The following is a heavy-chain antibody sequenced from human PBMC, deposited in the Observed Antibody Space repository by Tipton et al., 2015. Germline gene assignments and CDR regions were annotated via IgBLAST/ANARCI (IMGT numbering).Heavy chain of an antibody. CDR2: IHHSGTT. V-gene: IGHV4-59*01. J-gene: IGHJ4*01. CDR1: NGSISGYY. CDR3: ARHFKFGGVIAFDF. Sequence: LRLSCTVSNGSISGYYWSWIRQPPGKGLEWIGYIHHSGTTNYNFSLKSRVTISVDTSENQFSLNLSSVTAADTAMYYCARHFKFGGVIAFDFWGQGTLVTVSS. D-gene: IGHD3-16*02.